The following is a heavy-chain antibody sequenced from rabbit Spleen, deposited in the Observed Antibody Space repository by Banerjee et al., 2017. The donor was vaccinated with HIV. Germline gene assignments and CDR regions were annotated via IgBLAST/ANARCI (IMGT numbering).Heavy chain of an antibody. CDR1: GVSLNDKDV. D-gene: IGHD6-1*01. V-gene: IGHV1S45*01. Sequence: EQLEESGGGLVKPEGSLTLTCKASGVSLNDKDVMCWVRQAPGKGLEWIACINIVTGKSVYASWAKGRFTMSRTSSTTVTLQMTSLTAADTATYFCARGIAYGFAGDGYPPYAMDLWGPGTLVTVS. J-gene: IGHJ3*01. CDR3: ARGIAYGFAGDGYPPYAMDL. CDR2: INIVTGKS.